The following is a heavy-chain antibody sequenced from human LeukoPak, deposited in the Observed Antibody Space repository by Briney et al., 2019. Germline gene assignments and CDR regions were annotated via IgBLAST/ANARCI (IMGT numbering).Heavy chain of an antibody. J-gene: IGHJ6*02. V-gene: IGHV3-15*01. Sequence: PGGSLRLSCAASGFNFNYVWMSWVRQAPGKGLEWVGRIRTKIDGETRDYAAPVKGRFTISRDDSKTTLYLQMNSLKTEDSAVYYCTTERNWELLRPLGMDIWGQGTTVTASS. CDR2: IRTKIDGETR. CDR1: GFNFNYVW. D-gene: IGHD1-26*01. CDR3: TTERNWELLRPLGMDI.